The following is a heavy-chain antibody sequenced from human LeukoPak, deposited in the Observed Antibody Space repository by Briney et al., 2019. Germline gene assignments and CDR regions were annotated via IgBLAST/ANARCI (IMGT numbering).Heavy chain of an antibody. V-gene: IGHV4-30-2*01. Sequence: SETLSLTCAVSGGSIMSGGYSWRWIRQTPEKGLEWIGHVFHSGDTEYNPSLKNRVAMSLVRSKNQVSLELSSVTAADTAVYYCARAPGAPRGYYAGGFDVWGQGTLVTVSS. J-gene: IGHJ3*01. CDR2: VFHSGDT. D-gene: IGHD3-22*01. CDR3: ARAPGAPRGYYAGGFDV. CDR1: GGSIMSGGYS.